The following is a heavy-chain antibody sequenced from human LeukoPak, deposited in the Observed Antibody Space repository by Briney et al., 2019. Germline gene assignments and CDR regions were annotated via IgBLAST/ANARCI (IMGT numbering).Heavy chain of an antibody. CDR1: GYTFTSYY. D-gene: IGHD3-3*01. J-gene: IGHJ4*02. Sequence: GASVEVSCKASGYTFTSYYMHWVRQAPGQGLEWMGIINPSGGNTNYAQKFQGRVTMTRDTSTSTVYMELSSLRSEDTAVYYCARGGNTIFGVVIDWGQGTLVTVSS. CDR3: ARGGNTIFGVVID. V-gene: IGHV1-46*01. CDR2: INPSGGNT.